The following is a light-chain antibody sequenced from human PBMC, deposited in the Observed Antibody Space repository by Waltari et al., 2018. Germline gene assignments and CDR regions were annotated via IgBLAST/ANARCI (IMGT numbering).Light chain of an antibody. J-gene: IGLJ3*02. CDR2: DDN. CDR1: NSNIWNTY. Sequence: QSVLTQPPSVSAAPGQKVPLPCSGSNSNIWNTYFFWYQQRPGTAPKLLIYDDNKRPSGVPDRFSGSKSGTSATLGITGLQAGDEANYYCGTWDSTLSAPVFGGGTRLTVL. CDR3: GTWDSTLSAPV. V-gene: IGLV1-51*01.